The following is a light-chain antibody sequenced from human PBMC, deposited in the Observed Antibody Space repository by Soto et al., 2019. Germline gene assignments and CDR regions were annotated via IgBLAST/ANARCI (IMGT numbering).Light chain of an antibody. Sequence: ENALTQSGGTMSLSPRERDTIYCRASQSVSSSYLAWYQQKPGQAPRLLIYGASSRATGIPDRFSGSGSGTDFTLTISRLEPEDFAVYYCQQYGSSFGQGTKVDI. V-gene: IGKV3-20*01. CDR3: QQYGSS. CDR1: QSVSSSY. J-gene: IGKJ1*01. CDR2: GAS.